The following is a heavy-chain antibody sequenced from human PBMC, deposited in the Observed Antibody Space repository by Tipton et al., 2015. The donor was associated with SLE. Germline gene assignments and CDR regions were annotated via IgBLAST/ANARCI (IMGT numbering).Heavy chain of an antibody. CDR2: IYPDDSDA. CDR1: GYSFTNYW. Sequence: QLVQSGAEVKKPGESLKISCKGSGYSFTNYWIAWVRQMPGKGLEWMGIIYPDDSDARYSPSFEGQVTISADKSISTAYLQWDSLRASDTAMYYCARSRYTYGYGFDYWGQGTLVTVAS. J-gene: IGHJ4*01. V-gene: IGHV5-51*01. CDR3: ARSRYTYGYGFDY. D-gene: IGHD5-18*01.